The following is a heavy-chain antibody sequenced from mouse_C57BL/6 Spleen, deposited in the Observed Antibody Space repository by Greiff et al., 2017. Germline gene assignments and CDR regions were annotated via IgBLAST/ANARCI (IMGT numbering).Heavy chain of an antibody. J-gene: IGHJ1*03. Sequence: QVQLQQPGAELVKPGASVKLSCKASGYTFTSYWMHWVKQRPGQGLEWIGMIHPNSGSTNYNEKFKSKATLTVDKSSSTAYMQLSSLTSEDSAVYYCARSGLSGWYFDVWGTGTTVTVSS. CDR1: GYTFTSYW. D-gene: IGHD3-1*01. V-gene: IGHV1-64*01. CDR2: IHPNSGST. CDR3: ARSGLSGWYFDV.